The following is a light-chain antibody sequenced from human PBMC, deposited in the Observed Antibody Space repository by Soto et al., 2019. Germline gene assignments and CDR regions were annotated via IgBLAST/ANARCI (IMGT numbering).Light chain of an antibody. CDR1: SSNIGSNY. Sequence: QSVLTQPPSASGTPGQRVTISCSGSSSNIGSNYVYWYQQLPGTDPKLLIYRNNQRPSGVPDRFSASKSGTSASLASSGLRSEDEADYYCAAWNDSLSGVVFGGGTKVTVL. V-gene: IGLV1-47*01. J-gene: IGLJ2*01. CDR2: RNN. CDR3: AAWNDSLSGVV.